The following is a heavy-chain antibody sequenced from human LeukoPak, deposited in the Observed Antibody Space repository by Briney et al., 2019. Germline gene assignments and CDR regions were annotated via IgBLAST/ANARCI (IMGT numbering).Heavy chain of an antibody. J-gene: IGHJ4*02. CDR3: ARGVSNGAFDY. V-gene: IGHV3-48*01. Sequence: GGSLRLSCAASGFTFSSYSMNWVRQAPGKGLEWVSYISSSSSTIYYADSVKGRFTISRDNAKNSLYLQMNSLRAEDTAVYYCARGVSNGAFDYWGQGTLVTVSS. CDR1: GFTFSSYS. CDR2: ISSSSSTI. D-gene: IGHD2-21*01.